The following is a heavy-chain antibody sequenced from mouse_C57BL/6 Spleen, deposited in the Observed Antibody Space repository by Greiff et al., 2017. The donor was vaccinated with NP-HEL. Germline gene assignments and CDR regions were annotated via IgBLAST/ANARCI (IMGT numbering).Heavy chain of an antibody. Sequence: VQLKQSGPELVKPGASVKMSCKASGYTFTDYNMHWVKQSHGKSLEWIGYINPNNGGTSYNQKFKGKATLTVNKSSSTAYMELRSLTSEDSAVYYCARESEIYYYGSSLSFDYWGQGTTLTVSS. J-gene: IGHJ2*01. CDR3: ARESEIYYYGSSLSFDY. V-gene: IGHV1-22*01. CDR2: INPNNGGT. D-gene: IGHD1-1*01. CDR1: GYTFTDYN.